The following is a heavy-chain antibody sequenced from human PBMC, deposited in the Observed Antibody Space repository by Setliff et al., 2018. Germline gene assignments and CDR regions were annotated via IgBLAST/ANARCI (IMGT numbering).Heavy chain of an antibody. J-gene: IGHJ4*02. CDR2: AHQSRTT. CDR3: ARQPTGTYQWTFDS. Sequence: SETLSLTCAVSDYSITNNYYWGWIRQAPGKGLEWIGTAHQSRTTFYNPSLKGRVTMSVDTSKSQFSLKLNSVTATDTAVYYCARQPTGTYQWTFDSWGQGTLVTVSS. V-gene: IGHV4-38-2*01. D-gene: IGHD1-26*01. CDR1: DYSITNNYY.